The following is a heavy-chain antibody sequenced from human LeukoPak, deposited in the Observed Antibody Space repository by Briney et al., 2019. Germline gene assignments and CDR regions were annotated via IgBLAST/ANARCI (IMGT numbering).Heavy chain of an antibody. CDR2: ISWNSGSI. D-gene: IGHD3-22*01. CDR3: AKGDQGRGLSGYHDY. V-gene: IGHV3-9*01. J-gene: IGHJ4*02. CDR1: GFTFDDYA. Sequence: GGSLRLSCAASGFTFDDYAMHWVRQAPGKGLEWVSGISWNSGSIGYADSVKGRFTISRDNAKNSLCLQMNSLRAEDTALYYCAKGDQGRGLSGYHDYWGQGTLVTVSS.